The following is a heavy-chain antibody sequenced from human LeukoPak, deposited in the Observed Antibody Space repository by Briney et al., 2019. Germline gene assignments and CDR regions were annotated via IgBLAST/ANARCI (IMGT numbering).Heavy chain of an antibody. CDR2: ISSNGGST. CDR1: GFTFSSYA. D-gene: IGHD6-13*01. Sequence: PGGSLRLSCAASGFTFSSYAMHWVRQAPGKGLEYVSAISSNGGSTDYADSVRGRFTISRDNSENTLYLQMGSLRAEDMAVYYCARGPRSSPTEYFDYWGQGTLVTVSS. V-gene: IGHV3-64*02. CDR3: ARGPRSSPTEYFDY. J-gene: IGHJ4*02.